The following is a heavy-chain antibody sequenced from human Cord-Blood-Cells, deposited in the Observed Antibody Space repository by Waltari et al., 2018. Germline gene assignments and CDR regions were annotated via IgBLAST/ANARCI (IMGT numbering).Heavy chain of an antibody. CDR1: GGSLSSSSYY. D-gene: IGHD2-2*01. Sequence: QLQLQESGPGLVKPSETLSLTCTVSGGSLSSSSYYWGWIRQPPGKGLEWIGSIYYSGSTYYNPSLKSRVTISVDTSKNQFSLKLSSVTAADTAVYYCARHVQWVVPAAIDYWGQGTLVTVSS. CDR2: IYYSGST. J-gene: IGHJ4*02. CDR3: ARHVQWVVPAAIDY. V-gene: IGHV4-39*01.